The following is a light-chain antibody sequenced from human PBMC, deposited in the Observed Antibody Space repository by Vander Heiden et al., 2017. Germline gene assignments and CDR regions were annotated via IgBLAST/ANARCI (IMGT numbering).Light chain of an antibody. CDR1: SSDIGGYSY. CDR2: DVD. Sequence: QSAPTQPAPVSGSPGLSITISCTGTSSDIGGYSYVSWYQRDPGKAPKLIIYDVDSRPSGVSNRFSGSKSGKTASLTISGLQAEDEAEYYCSSYTTSGTFPYVFGAGTQVTVL. J-gene: IGLJ1*01. CDR3: SSYTTSGTFPYV. V-gene: IGLV2-14*01.